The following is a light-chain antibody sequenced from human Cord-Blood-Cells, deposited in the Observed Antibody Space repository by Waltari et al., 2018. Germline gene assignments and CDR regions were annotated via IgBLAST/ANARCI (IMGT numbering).Light chain of an antibody. CDR2: AAS. CDR3: QQSYSTPYT. V-gene: IGKV1-39*01. J-gene: IGKJ2*01. Sequence: DTQTPQSPSTLSASVGDRATITCRASQSISSYLTWYQQKPGKAPKLLIYAASSFQSEVPSRFSGSGSGTDFTLTISSLQPEDFATYYCQQSYSTPYTFGQGTKLEIK. CDR1: QSISSY.